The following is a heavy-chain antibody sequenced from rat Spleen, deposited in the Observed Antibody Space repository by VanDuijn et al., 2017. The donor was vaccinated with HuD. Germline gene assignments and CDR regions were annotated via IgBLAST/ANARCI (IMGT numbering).Heavy chain of an antibody. CDR1: GFTFDDYH. V-gene: IGHV5-20*01. Sequence: EVQLAESGGGLVQPGRSLKLSCAASGFTFDDYHMAWVRQAPTKGLEWVASINYDGSSTYYRDSVKGRFTLSRDNAKSSLYLQMDSLRSEDTATYYCAKEWAYFPYFDYWGQGVMVTVSS. CDR2: INYDGSST. J-gene: IGHJ2*01. CDR3: AKEWAYFPYFDY. D-gene: IGHD1-7*01.